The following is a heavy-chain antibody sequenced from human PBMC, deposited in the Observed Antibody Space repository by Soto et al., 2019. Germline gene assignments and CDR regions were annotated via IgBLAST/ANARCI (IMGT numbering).Heavy chain of an antibody. CDR3: TRSAISPYGGLIGPFDY. CDR2: IKPANGNT. V-gene: IGHV1-3*05. CDR1: GYTFTAYA. J-gene: IGHJ4*02. Sequence: QVQLAQSGAEERKPGASVKVSCDATGYTFTAYAMHWVRQAPGQRLEWMGWIKPANGNTKYSQKFQGRLTITSDTSANTVYMELSSLTSEDTAMYYCTRSAISPYGGLIGPFDYWGQGNLVTVSS. D-gene: IGHD3-16*02.